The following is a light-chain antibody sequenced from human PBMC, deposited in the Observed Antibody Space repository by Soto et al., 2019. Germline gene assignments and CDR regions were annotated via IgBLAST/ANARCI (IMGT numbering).Light chain of an antibody. V-gene: IGKV1-5*03. J-gene: IGKJ2*01. CDR1: QSISGL. CDR3: QQYRSYSS. CDR2: EAS. Sequence: DIQMTQSPSTLSASVGDRVTMTCRASQSISGLLAWYQKKPGKAPKLLLYEASTLESGVPSRFSGSGSGTEFTLTINSLQPDDFATYYCQQYRSYSSFGQGTRLEI.